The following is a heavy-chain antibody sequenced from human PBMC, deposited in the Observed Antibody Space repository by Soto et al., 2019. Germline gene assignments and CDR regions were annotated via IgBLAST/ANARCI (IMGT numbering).Heavy chain of an antibody. J-gene: IGHJ6*03. CDR3: ARVVVVPAAKGYYYMDV. D-gene: IGHD2-2*01. CDR1: GGSISSGGYY. V-gene: IGHV4-31*03. Sequence: PSETLSLTCTVSGGSISSGGYYWSWIRQHPGKGLEWIGYIYYSGSTYYNPSLKSRVTISVDTSKNQFSLKLSSVTAADTAVYYCARVVVVPAAKGYYYMDVWGKGTTVTVSS. CDR2: IYYSGST.